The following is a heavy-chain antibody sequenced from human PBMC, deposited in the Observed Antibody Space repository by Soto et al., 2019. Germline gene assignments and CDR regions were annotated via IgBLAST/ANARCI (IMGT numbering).Heavy chain of an antibody. CDR1: GFNFSTDS. Sequence: EVRLVESGGGLVKPGGSLRLSCTASGFNFSTDSMNWVRQAPGKGLEWVASITSSSSYMHYIDSVRGRFTISRDNARNSLYLHMTSLRADDTAVYYCVTARGIDWGQGTLVTVSS. CDR3: VTARGID. V-gene: IGHV3-21*01. J-gene: IGHJ4*02. CDR2: ITSSSSYM. D-gene: IGHD2-21*01.